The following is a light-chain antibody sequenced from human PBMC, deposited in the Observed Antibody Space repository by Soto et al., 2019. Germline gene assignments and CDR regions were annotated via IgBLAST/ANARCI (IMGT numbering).Light chain of an antibody. CDR2: DVS. CDR3: SSSTSTTTLVV. CDR1: SSDSGDYNY. Sequence: HSALTQPASVSGSPGQSITISCTGTSSDSGDYNYVSWYQQYPGKVPKLVIYDVSHRPSGVSNRFSGSKSGNTASLTISGLQAEDEADYYCSSSTSTTTLVVFGGGTKLTVL. V-gene: IGLV2-14*01. J-gene: IGLJ3*02.